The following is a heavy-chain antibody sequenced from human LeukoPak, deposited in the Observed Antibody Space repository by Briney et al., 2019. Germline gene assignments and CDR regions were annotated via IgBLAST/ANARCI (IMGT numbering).Heavy chain of an antibody. V-gene: IGHV3-11*04. CDR3: ARSLIVASEDY. D-gene: IGHD3-22*01. Sequence: GGSLRLSCAASGFRFDSFYMGWIRQFPGKGLDYIALISASGAVPYYAESVKGRFTISRDNAKNSVSLQMNSLSADDTAIYYCARSLIVASEDYWGQGTQVTVSS. J-gene: IGHJ4*02. CDR1: GFRFDSFY. CDR2: ISASGAVP.